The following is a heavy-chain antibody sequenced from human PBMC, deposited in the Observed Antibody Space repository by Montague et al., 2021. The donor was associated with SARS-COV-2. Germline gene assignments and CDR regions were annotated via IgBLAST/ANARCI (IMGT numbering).Heavy chain of an antibody. D-gene: IGHD2-15*01. CDR1: GGSIRGFY. CDR2: IYASGGT. V-gene: IGHV4-4*07. J-gene: IGHJ4*02. Sequence: SETLSLTCTVSGGSIRGFYWSWIRQPAGKGLEWIGRIYASGGTNYNPSLNSRVTMSVDTSKNEFSLKLTSVTAADTAVYYCARGLVAAAPLLDYWGRGTLVTVSS. CDR3: ARGLVAAAPLLDY.